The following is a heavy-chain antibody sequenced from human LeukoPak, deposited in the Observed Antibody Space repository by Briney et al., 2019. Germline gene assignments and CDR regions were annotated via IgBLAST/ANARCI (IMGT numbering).Heavy chain of an antibody. CDR2: TYYRPKWYY. Sequence: SQTLSLTCAISGDSISSSSAVWNWIRQSPSRGFEWLGRTYYRPKWYYDYAISLKSRINIIPDTSKNQFSLQLNSVTPEDTAVYYCGREAAAGWVEDWGQGTLVTVSP. V-gene: IGHV6-1*01. CDR3: GREAAAGWVED. CDR1: GDSISSSSAV. D-gene: IGHD6-13*01. J-gene: IGHJ4*02.